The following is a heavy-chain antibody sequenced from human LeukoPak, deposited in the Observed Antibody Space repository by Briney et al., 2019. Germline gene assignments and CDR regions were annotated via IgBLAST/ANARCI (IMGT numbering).Heavy chain of an antibody. CDR3: AKDVSLGYCSGGSCSAHLDH. CDR1: GFIFDDYA. D-gene: IGHD2-15*01. CDR2: FCWNSVTI. Sequence: GGSLRLFCAVCGFIFDDYAMLWLRQSRGRGLEGVLDFCWNSVTIGYAGCVRGRFTISRDRAKNSLYLHMNSLRPEDGALYYCAKDVSLGYCSGGSCSAHLDHWGQGTLVTVPS. V-gene: IGHV3-9*01. J-gene: IGHJ4*02.